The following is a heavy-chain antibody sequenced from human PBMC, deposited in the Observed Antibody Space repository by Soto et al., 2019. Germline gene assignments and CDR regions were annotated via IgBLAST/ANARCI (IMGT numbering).Heavy chain of an antibody. CDR3: ARVFGFGGMDV. CDR1: GGSISSGGYY. V-gene: IGHV4-31*03. D-gene: IGHD3-10*01. Sequence: QVQLQESGPGLVKPSQTLSLTCTVSGGSISSGGYYWSWIRQHPGKGLEWIGYIYYSGSSYYNPSLESRGTRSVDTSKNQFSLKLSSVTAADTAVYYCARVFGFGGMDVWGQGTTVNVSS. J-gene: IGHJ6*02. CDR2: IYYSGSS.